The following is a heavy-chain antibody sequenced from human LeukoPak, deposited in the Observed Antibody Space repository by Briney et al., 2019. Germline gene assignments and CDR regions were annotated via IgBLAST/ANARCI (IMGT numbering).Heavy chain of an antibody. V-gene: IGHV3-30*02. CDR2: IRYDGSNK. CDR1: GFIFSSYV. CDR3: AKDRTMAADGTYFDY. J-gene: IGHJ4*02. Sequence: PGGSLRLSCAASGFIFSSYVMGWVRQARGKGLEWISFIRYDGSNKYYTDSVKGRFTISRDNSQNTLYLQMNSLRTEDTALYFCAKDRTMAADGTYFDYWGQGTLVTVSS. D-gene: IGHD6-13*01.